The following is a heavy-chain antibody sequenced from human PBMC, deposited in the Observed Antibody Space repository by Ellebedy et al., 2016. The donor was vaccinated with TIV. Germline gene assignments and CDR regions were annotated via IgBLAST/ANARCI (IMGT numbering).Heavy chain of an antibody. CDR1: GYTFDTYW. J-gene: IGHJ5*02. D-gene: IGHD2/OR15-2a*01. CDR3: ARRSATLNWFDP. V-gene: IGHV5-51*01. Sequence: GESLKISCKGSGYTFDTYWIGWVRQIPGKGLEWMGIVYPGDSDTRYNPSFEGQVTISADKSTNTAYLQWSSLKASDTAMYYCARRSATLNWFDPWGQGTLVTVSS. CDR2: VYPGDSDT.